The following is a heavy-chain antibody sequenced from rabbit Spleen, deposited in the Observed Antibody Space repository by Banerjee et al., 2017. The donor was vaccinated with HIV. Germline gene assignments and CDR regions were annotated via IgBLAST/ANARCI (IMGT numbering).Heavy chain of an antibody. D-gene: IGHD1-1*01. J-gene: IGHJ4*01. CDR2: IYTGSIDST. V-gene: IGHV1S40*01. Sequence: QSLEESGGDLVKPGASLTLTCKASGLDFSGDSYDSYMCWVRQAPGKGLEWIACIYTGSIDSTVYASWAKGRFTISKTSSTTVTLQMTSLTAADRAAYFCARDLVGVIGWNFYLWGQGTLVTVS. CDR1: GLDFSGDSY. CDR3: ARDLVGVIGWNFYL.